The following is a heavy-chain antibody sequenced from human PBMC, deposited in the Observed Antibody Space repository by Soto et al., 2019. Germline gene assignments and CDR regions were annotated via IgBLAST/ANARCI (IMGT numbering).Heavy chain of an antibody. D-gene: IGHD4-17*01. CDR3: ARPNTPYYGGNSGAFDI. Sequence: QVQLVESGGGLVKPGGSLRLSCAASGFTFSDYYMSWIRQAPGQGLEWVSYISHDSDYTSDADSVRGRFSISSDNAQKSLYLQINSLRAEDTALYCCARPNTPYYGGNSGAFDIWGQGTMVTVSS. V-gene: IGHV3-11*06. CDR2: ISHDSDYT. J-gene: IGHJ3*02. CDR1: GFTFSDYY.